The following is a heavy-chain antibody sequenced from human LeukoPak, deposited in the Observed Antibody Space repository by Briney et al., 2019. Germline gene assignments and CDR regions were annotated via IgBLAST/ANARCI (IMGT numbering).Heavy chain of an antibody. D-gene: IGHD2-2*01. V-gene: IGHV3-21*01. Sequence: GGSLRLSCAASGFSFSSYSMNWVRQAPGKGLEWVSSISSSSSYIYYADSVKGRFTISRDNAKNSLYLQMNSLRAEDTAVYYCARAPLHLAMYHYFDYWGQGTLVTVSS. CDR1: GFSFSSYS. CDR2: ISSSSSYI. J-gene: IGHJ4*02. CDR3: ARAPLHLAMYHYFDY.